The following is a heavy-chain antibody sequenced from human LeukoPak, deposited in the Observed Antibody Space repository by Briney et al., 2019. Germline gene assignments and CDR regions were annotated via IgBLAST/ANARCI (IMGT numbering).Heavy chain of an antibody. Sequence: GGSLRLSCAASGFTFFSYAMSWVRQAPGKGLEWVSSISGSDYTTYYADSVKGRFTIYRDNSRDTLYLQMNSLRAEDTAVYYCVKDRSGGYRVFDHWGQGTLVTVSS. CDR2: ISGSDYTT. D-gene: IGHD6-19*01. CDR3: VKDRSGGYRVFDH. J-gene: IGHJ4*02. CDR1: GFTFFSYA. V-gene: IGHV3-23*01.